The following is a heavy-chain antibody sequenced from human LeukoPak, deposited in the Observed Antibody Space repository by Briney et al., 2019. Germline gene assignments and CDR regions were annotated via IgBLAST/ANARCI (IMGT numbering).Heavy chain of an antibody. Sequence: GGSLRLSCAASGFTFSSYSMNWVRQAPGKGLECVSAISGSGGSTYYADSVKGRFTISRDNSKNTLYLQMNSLRAEDTAVYYCAKEGPTNYYGSGRPFAFDYWGQGTLVTVSS. J-gene: IGHJ4*02. CDR1: GFTFSSYS. V-gene: IGHV3-23*01. D-gene: IGHD3-10*01. CDR2: ISGSGGST. CDR3: AKEGPTNYYGSGRPFAFDY.